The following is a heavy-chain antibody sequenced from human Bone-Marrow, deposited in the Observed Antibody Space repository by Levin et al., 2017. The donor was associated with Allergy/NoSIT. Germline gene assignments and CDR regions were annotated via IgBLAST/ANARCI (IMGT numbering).Heavy chain of an antibody. CDR2: INPNSGGT. V-gene: IGHV1-2*02. CDR3: ARDAYYYDRAFDA. D-gene: IGHD3-22*01. Sequence: VASVKVSCKASGYTFTDYYMNWVRQAPGQGLEWMGWINPNSGGTNYAQKFQGRVTMTRDTSNSTAYMEMSGLRSDDTAVYCCARDAYYYDRAFDAWGQGTMVTVSS. CDR1: GYTFTDYY. J-gene: IGHJ3*01.